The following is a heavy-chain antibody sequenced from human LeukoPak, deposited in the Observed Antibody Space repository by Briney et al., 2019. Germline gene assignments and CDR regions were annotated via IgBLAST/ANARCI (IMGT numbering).Heavy chain of an antibody. CDR2: IIWSGGST. V-gene: IGHV3-20*04. CDR3: AKAGAVVVVAAKFFDY. CDR1: GFTFDDYG. J-gene: IGHJ4*02. D-gene: IGHD2-15*01. Sequence: GGSLRLSCAASGFTFDDYGMSWVRQAPGKGLEWVSGIIWSGGSTGYADSVKGRFTISRDNSKNTLYLQMNSLRAEDTAVYYCAKAGAVVVVAAKFFDYWGQGTLVTVSS.